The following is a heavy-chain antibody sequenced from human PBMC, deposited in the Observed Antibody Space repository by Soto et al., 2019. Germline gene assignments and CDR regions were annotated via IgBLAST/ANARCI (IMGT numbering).Heavy chain of an antibody. Sequence: GGSLRLSCAASGFTFSSYSMNWVRQAPGKGLEWVSSISSSSSYIYYADSVKGRFTISRDNAKNSLYLQMNSLRAEDTAVYYCARQGSTRLAVRKSSSPLDYYYYYYMDVWGKGTTVTVSS. V-gene: IGHV3-21*01. CDR2: ISSSSSYI. D-gene: IGHD6-6*01. CDR1: GFTFSSYS. CDR3: ARQGSTRLAVRKSSSPLDYYYYYYMDV. J-gene: IGHJ6*03.